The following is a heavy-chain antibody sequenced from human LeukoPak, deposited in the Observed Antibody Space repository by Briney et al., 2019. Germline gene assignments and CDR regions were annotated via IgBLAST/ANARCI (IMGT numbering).Heavy chain of an antibody. CDR1: GGSISSYY. D-gene: IGHD3-22*01. CDR2: IYTSGST. Sequence: SETLSLTYTVSGGSISSYYWSWIRQPPGKGLEWIGYIYTSGSTNYNPSLKSRVTISVDTSKNQFSLKLSSVTAADTAVYYCARRDRATDAFDIWGQGTMVTVSS. V-gene: IGHV4-4*09. J-gene: IGHJ3*02. CDR3: ARRDRATDAFDI.